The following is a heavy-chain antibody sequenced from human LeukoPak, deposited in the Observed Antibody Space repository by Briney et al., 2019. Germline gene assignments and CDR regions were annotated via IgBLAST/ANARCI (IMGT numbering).Heavy chain of an antibody. CDR3: AKDSSGWYYFDY. CDR2: IWYDGGNK. CDR1: GFTFSSYG. V-gene: IGHV3-30*02. J-gene: IGHJ4*02. Sequence: GGSLRLSCAASGFTFSSYGMHWVRQAPGKGLEWVAVIWYDGGNKYYADSVKGRFTISRDNSKNTLYLQMNSLRAEDTAVYYCAKDSSGWYYFDYWGQGTLVTVSS. D-gene: IGHD6-19*01.